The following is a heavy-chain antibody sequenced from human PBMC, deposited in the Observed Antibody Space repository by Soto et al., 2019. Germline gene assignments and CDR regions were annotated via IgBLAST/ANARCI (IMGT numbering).Heavy chain of an antibody. D-gene: IGHD3-22*01. V-gene: IGHV3-7*04. CDR1: GFTFSSYW. Sequence: GGSLRLSCAASGFTFSSYWMSWVRQAPGKGLEWVANIKQDGSEKYYVDSVKGRFTISRDNSKNTLYLQMNSLRAEDTAVYYCARGDYFDSSGPFSDAFDIWGQGTMVTVSS. J-gene: IGHJ3*02. CDR3: ARGDYFDSSGPFSDAFDI. CDR2: IKQDGSEK.